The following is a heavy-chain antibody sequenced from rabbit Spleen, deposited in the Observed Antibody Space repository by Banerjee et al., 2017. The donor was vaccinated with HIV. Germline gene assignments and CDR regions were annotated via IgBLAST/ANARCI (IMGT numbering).Heavy chain of an antibody. D-gene: IGHD1-1*01. Sequence: QSLEESGGGLVQPGASLTLTCTASGFSFSSNYYMCWVRQAPGKGLEWIACIYAGSSGSTYYASWAKGRFTISKTSSTTVTLQMTSLTAADTATYFCARNYVNVFDPWGQGTLVTVS. CDR3: ARNYVNVFDP. CDR1: GFSFSSNYY. CDR2: IYAGSSGST. V-gene: IGHV1S40*01. J-gene: IGHJ2*01.